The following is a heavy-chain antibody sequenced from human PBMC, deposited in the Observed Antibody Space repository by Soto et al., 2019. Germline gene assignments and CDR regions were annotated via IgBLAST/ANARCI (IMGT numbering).Heavy chain of an antibody. CDR3: ATRPPGGGYFGVFDY. Sequence: HVQLQESGPGLVRSSETLSLTCTVSGDSISTYYGTWIRQSPGKGPEWIGYVHHSGTTNYNPSLASRVTMSLDTSKNQFSLTLNAATAADTAVYYCATRPPGGGYFGVFDYWSQGTLVTVSS. D-gene: IGHD2-21*01. CDR1: GDSISTYY. CDR2: VHHSGTT. J-gene: IGHJ4*02. V-gene: IGHV4-59*01.